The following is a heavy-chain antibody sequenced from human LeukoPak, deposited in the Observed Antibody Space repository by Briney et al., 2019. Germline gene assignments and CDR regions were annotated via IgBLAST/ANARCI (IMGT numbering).Heavy chain of an antibody. V-gene: IGHV3-23*01. D-gene: IGHD1-26*01. J-gene: IGHJ4*02. CDR1: GFTFTTYW. CDR3: AKRGAEVGTTVAPGDY. Sequence: PGESLRLSCAASGFTFTTYWMNWVRQAPGKGLEWVSAISGNGYAYYADSVKGRFTISRDNSKNTLYLQMNSLRAEDTAVYYCAKRGAEVGTTVAPGDYWGQGTLLTVSS. CDR2: ISGNGYA.